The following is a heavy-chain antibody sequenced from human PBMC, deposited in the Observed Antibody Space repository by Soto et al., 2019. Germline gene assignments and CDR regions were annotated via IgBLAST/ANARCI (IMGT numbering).Heavy chain of an antibody. J-gene: IGHJ4*02. V-gene: IGHV1-3*01. Sequence: QVHLVQCGAEVQKPGASVKVSCKASGSTVTNYAVHWVRHAPGQSLEWMGWMNAGSGDTKSSQKFQGRVTITRDTSASTVYIELSRLLSEHTAIYYCARRAYDFWSGYQYFDSWGQGSLVTVSA. D-gene: IGHD3-3*01. CDR2: MNAGSGDT. CDR1: GSTVTNYA. CDR3: ARRAYDFWSGYQYFDS.